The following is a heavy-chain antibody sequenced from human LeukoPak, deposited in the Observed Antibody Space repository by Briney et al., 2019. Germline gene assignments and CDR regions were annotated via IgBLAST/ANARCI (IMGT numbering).Heavy chain of an antibody. CDR1: GGSINNYY. CDR3: ARHGGSYSFDY. D-gene: IGHD1-26*01. Sequence: SETLSLTCTVSGGSINNYYWSWIRQPPRKGLEWIGYVYDSGSTNYNPSLKSRVTISIDTSTNQFSLKMTSVTASDTALYYCARHGGSYSFDYWGQGTLVTVSS. J-gene: IGHJ4*02. CDR2: VYDSGST. V-gene: IGHV4-59*08.